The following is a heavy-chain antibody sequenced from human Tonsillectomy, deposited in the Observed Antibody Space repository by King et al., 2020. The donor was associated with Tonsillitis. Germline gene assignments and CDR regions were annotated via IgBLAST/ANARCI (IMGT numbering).Heavy chain of an antibody. V-gene: IGHV1-69*09. CDR3: ARGAFXXXXGXSDXFDY. CDR1: GGTFSSYA. CDR2: IIPILAIP. J-gene: IGHJ4*02. Sequence: EQLVQSGAEVKKPGSSVKVSCKASGGTFSSYAISWVRQAPGQGLEWMGRIIPILAIPNYAQKFQGRVXITXDKSTSTAXMELSSLRSEDTAVYYCARGAFXXXXGXSDXFDYWGQGXLVTVSS.